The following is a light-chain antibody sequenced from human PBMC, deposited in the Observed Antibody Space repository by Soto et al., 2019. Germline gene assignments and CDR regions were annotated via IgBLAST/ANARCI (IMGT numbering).Light chain of an antibody. CDR1: QSISTY. Sequence: DIQMTQSPSSLSASVGDRVTITCRASQSISTYLNWYQQKAGKAPKVMIHAASSLQSGVPSRFSGSGSGKDFTLTSSSLQPEDFGTYYCQQSYSTPFTFAPGTKVDIK. CDR2: AAS. V-gene: IGKV1-39*01. J-gene: IGKJ3*01. CDR3: QQSYSTPFT.